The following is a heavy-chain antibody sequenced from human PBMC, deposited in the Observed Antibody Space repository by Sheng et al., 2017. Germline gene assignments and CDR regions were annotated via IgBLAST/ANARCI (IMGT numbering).Heavy chain of an antibody. CDR2: ISSSSSYI. Sequence: MDWVRQAPGKGVEWVSSISSSSSYIYYADSVKGRFTISRDNAKNSLYLQMNSLRAEDTAVYYCARDSGIVVVPSTYYYYGMDVWAKGPRSPSP. J-gene: IGHJ6*02. CDR3: ARDSGIVVVPSTYYYYGMDV. V-gene: IGHV3-21*01. D-gene: IGHD2-2*01.